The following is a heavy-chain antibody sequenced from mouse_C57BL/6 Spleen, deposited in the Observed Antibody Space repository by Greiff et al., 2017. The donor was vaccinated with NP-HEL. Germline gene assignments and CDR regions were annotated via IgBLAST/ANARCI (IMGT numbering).Heavy chain of an antibody. CDR3: ARYDYALYYAMDY. D-gene: IGHD2-4*01. CDR2: ISSGSSTI. CDR1: GFTFSDYG. V-gene: IGHV5-17*01. Sequence: EVKVVESGGGLVKPGGSLKLSCAASGFTFSDYGMHWVRQAPEKGLEWVAYISSGSSTIYYADTVKGRFTISRDNAKNTLFLQMTSLRSEDTAMYYCARYDYALYYAMDYWGQGTSVTVSS. J-gene: IGHJ4*01.